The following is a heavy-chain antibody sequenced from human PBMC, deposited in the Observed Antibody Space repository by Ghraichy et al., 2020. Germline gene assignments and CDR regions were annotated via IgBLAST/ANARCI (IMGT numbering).Heavy chain of an antibody. CDR2: IYSFGDT. V-gene: IGHV3-66*01. J-gene: IGHJ2*01. Sequence: GESLNISCAASGFTVSSKYMNWVRQAPGKGLEWISVIYSFGDTHYADSVRGRFSISRDNSKNTIHLQMNSLRAEDTAVYYCARFYYDTTGYHPFYWYFDLWGRGTPVTVS. CDR3: ARFYYDTTGYHPFYWYFDL. CDR1: GFTVSSKY. D-gene: IGHD3-22*01.